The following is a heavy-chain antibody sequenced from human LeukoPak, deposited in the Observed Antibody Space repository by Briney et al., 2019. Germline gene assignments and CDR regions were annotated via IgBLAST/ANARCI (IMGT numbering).Heavy chain of an antibody. D-gene: IGHD6-13*01. CDR1: GGSISSSSYY. CDR3: ASQQQLVLLDWFDP. Sequence: SETLSLTCTVSGGSISSSSYYWGWIRQPPGKGLEWIGSIYYSGSTYYNPSLKSRVTISVDTSKNQFSLKLRSVTAADTAAYYCASQQQLVLLDWFDPWGQGTLVTVSS. J-gene: IGHJ5*02. CDR2: IYYSGST. V-gene: IGHV4-39*07.